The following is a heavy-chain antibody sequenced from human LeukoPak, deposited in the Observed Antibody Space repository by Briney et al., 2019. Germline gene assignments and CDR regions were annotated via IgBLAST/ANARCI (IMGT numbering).Heavy chain of an antibody. CDR2: IYHSGST. CDR3: ASQPFSDAFDI. V-gene: IGHV4-4*02. CDR1: GGSISSSNW. Sequence: SETLSPTCAVSGGSISSSNWWSWVRQPPGKGLEWIGEIYHSGSTNYNPSLKSRVTISVDKSKNQFSLKLSSVTAADTAVYYCASQPFSDAFDIWGQGTMVTVSS. J-gene: IGHJ3*02.